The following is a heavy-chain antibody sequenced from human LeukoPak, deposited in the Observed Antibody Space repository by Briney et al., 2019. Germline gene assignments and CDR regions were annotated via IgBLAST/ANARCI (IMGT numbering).Heavy chain of an antibody. V-gene: IGHV4-59*01. CDR1: GGSISSYY. Sequence: SETLSLTCTVSGGSISSYYWSWIRQPPGKGLEWIGYIYYSGSTNHNPSLKSRVTISVDTSKNQFSLKLSSVTAADTAVYYCARGRRPPAHYYYGSGSPLYFDYWGQGTLVTVSS. J-gene: IGHJ4*02. D-gene: IGHD3-10*01. CDR3: ARGRRPPAHYYYGSGSPLYFDY. CDR2: IYYSGST.